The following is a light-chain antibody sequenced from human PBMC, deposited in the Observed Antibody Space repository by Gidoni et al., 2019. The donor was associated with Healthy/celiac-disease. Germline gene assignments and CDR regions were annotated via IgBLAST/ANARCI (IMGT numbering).Light chain of an antibody. CDR2: WAS. V-gene: IGKV4-1*01. CDR1: QSVLYSSNNKNY. J-gene: IGKJ3*01. CDR3: QQYYSTPFT. Sequence: DILMPQSPDYLAVSLGEMATLNCKSSQSVLYSSNNKNYLAWSQQKPGQPPKLLIYWASTRESGVPDRFSGSGSGTDLTLTIRSLQAEDLAVYYCQQYYSTPFTFGPGTKVDIK.